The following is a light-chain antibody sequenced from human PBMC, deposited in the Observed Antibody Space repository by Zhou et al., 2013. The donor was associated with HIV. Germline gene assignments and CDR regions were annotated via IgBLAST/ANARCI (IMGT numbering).Light chain of an antibody. J-gene: IGKJ5*01. CDR2: STS. CDR3: QQYGSSPIT. V-gene: IGKV3-20*01. Sequence: IVLTQSPATLSLSPGMRATLSCKTNQRLKFSDLAWYQQKPGRAPRLLIYSTSSRATGIPDRFSGSGSGTDFTLTISRLEPEDFAVYYCQQYGSSPITFGQGHDW. CDR1: QRLKFSD.